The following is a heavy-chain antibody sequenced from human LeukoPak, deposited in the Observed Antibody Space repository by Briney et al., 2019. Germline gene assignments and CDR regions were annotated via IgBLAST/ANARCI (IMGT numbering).Heavy chain of an antibody. J-gene: IGHJ6*03. D-gene: IGHD5-24*01. CDR1: GYTFTSYD. CDR2: RNTNSGNT. CDR3: ARGGLRWLQLRRYYYYMDV. V-gene: IGHV1-8*01. Sequence: ASVKVSCKASGYTFTSYDINWVRQTTGQGLEGMGWRNTNSGNTGYAQKFQGRVTMTRNTSISTAYMELSSLRSEDTAVYYCARGGLRWLQLRRYYYYMDVWGKGTTVTVSS.